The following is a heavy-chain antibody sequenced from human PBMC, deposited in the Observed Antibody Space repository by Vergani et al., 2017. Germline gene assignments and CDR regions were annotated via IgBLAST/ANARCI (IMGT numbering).Heavy chain of an antibody. V-gene: IGHV4-59*01. CDR2: IYYSGST. CDR3: ARARPSSWQRGDYFDY. Sequence: QVQLQQWGAGLLKPSETLSLTCAVYGGSISSYYWSWIRQPPGKGLEWIGYIYYSGSTNYNPSLKSRVTISVDTSKNQFSLKLSSVTAADTAVYYCARARPSSWQRGDYFDYWGQGTLVTVSS. J-gene: IGHJ4*02. CDR1: GGSISSYY. D-gene: IGHD3-10*01.